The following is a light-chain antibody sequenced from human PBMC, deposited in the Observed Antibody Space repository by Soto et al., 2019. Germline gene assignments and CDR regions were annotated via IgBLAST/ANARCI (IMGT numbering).Light chain of an antibody. CDR2: AAS. CDR3: QHTFIPLLT. V-gene: IGKV1-39*01. Sequence: VQKSKSLDSGSGCIRKKETITCRASQTLNNYLTWFQQKPGKAPKVLIYAASTLQSGVPSRFSGSGSGAEFTLTISSLQPEDFATYYCQHTFIPLLT. J-gene: IGKJ4*01. CDR1: QTLNNY.